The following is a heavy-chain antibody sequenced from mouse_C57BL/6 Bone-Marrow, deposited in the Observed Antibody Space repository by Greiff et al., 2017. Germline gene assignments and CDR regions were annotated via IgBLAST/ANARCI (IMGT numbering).Heavy chain of an antibody. V-gene: IGHV1-81*01. CDR2: IYPRSGNT. Sequence: VKLVESGAELARPGASVKLSCKASGYTFTSYGISWVKQRTGQGLEWIGEIYPRSGNTYYNEKFKGKATLTADKSSSTAYMELRSLTSEDSAVYFCASQYGSSHPHWGQGTSVTVSS. D-gene: IGHD1-1*01. CDR1: GYTFTSYG. CDR3: ASQYGSSHPH. J-gene: IGHJ4*01.